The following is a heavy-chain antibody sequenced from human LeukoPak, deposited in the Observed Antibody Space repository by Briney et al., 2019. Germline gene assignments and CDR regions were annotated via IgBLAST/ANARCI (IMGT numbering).Heavy chain of an antibody. J-gene: IGHJ4*02. Sequence: GGSLRLSCAAAGFTFSSYGMDWVRQAPGKGLEWVAYIRYDGSNKNYADSVKGRFTISRDNSKNTLYLQMSSLRAEDTAVYYCAKVVTGYCSSTSCPFDSWGQGTLVTVSS. CDR1: GFTFSSYG. V-gene: IGHV3-30*02. D-gene: IGHD2-2*01. CDR3: AKVVTGYCSSTSCPFDS. CDR2: IRYDGSNK.